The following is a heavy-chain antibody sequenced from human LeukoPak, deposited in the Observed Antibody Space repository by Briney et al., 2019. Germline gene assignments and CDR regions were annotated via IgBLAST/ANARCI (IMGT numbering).Heavy chain of an antibody. CDR1: GYTFTGNH. J-gene: IGHJ4*02. Sequence: ASVKVSCKASGYTFTGNHMHWVRQAPGQGLEWMGWINPNSGGTNYAQKLQGRVTMTTDTSTSTAYMEQRSLRSDDTAVYYCARRTLTGTMGDYWGQGTLVTVSS. D-gene: IGHD1-20*01. V-gene: IGHV1-2*02. CDR2: INPNSGGT. CDR3: ARRTLTGTMGDY.